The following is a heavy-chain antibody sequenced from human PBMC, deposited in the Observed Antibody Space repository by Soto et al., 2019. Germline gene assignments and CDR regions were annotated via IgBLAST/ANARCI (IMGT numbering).Heavy chain of an antibody. CDR2: ISSRGDST. Sequence: EVQLLESGGGLVQPGGSLRLSCAASGFTFSAYAMIWVRQAPGKGLEWVSTISSRGDSTYYADSVKGRFTISRDNSKNTVYLQMNNLRAEDTASYSGPVGIYYYGWDGWGQGTTVTVSS. CDR1: GFTFSAYA. D-gene: IGHD6-13*01. CDR3: PVGIYYYGWDG. J-gene: IGHJ6*02. V-gene: IGHV3-23*01.